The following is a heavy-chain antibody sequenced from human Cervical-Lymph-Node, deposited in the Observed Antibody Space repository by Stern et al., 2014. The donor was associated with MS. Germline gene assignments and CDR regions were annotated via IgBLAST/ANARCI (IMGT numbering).Heavy chain of an antibody. D-gene: IGHD3-3*01. Sequence: VQLVESGGGLVQPGGSLSVSCEASGFIFSRYWMSWVRQAPGKGLEGVAHIKQDGTEKHYVDSVKGRFTISRDNLKNSLYLQMHSLRVEDTAVYYCARDYDFWSGYSSYYYGLDVWGQGTTVTVSS. CDR1: GFIFSRYW. CDR3: ARDYDFWSGYSSYYYGLDV. V-gene: IGHV3-7*01. J-gene: IGHJ6*02. CDR2: IKQDGTEK.